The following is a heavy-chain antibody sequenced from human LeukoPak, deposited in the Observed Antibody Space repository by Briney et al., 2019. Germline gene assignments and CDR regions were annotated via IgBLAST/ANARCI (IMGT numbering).Heavy chain of an antibody. D-gene: IGHD3-10*01. J-gene: IGHJ6*02. CDR1: GFTVSSNS. Sequence: GGSLRLSGAASGFTVSSNSMNWVRQAPGKGLQWVSAIYSGGNTYYADSVKGRFTISRDNSKTTLYLQMNSLRAEDTAVYYCARENNYGSGMDVWGQGTTVTVS. CDR3: ARENNYGSGMDV. V-gene: IGHV3-53*01. CDR2: IYSGGNT.